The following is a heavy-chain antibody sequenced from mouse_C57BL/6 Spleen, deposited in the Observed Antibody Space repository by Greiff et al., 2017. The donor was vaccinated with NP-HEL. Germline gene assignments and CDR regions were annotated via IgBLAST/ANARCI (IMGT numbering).Heavy chain of an antibody. Sequence: VQLQQSVAELVRPGASVKLSCTASGFNIKNTYMHWVKQRPEQGLEWIGRIDPANGNTKYAPKFQGKATITADTSSNTDYLQLSSLTSEDTANYYCTRYRYCGSSYRAYWGQGTLVTVSA. CDR2: IDPANGNT. CDR3: TRYRYCGSSYRAY. J-gene: IGHJ3*01. V-gene: IGHV14-3*01. CDR1: GFNIKNTY. D-gene: IGHD1-1*01.